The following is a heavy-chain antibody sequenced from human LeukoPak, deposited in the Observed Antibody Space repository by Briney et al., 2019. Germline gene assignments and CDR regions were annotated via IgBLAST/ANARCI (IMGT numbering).Heavy chain of an antibody. CDR1: GYTFTSYD. J-gene: IGHJ6*03. Sequence: GASVKVSCKASGYTFTSYDINWVRQATGQGLEWMGWMNPTSGNTGYAQKRQGRVTMTTDTSTSTAYMELSSLRSDDTAVYYCARHSALGPYYYYSHMDVWGKGPTVTVSS. CDR3: ARHSALGPYYYYSHMDV. CDR2: MNPTSGNT. D-gene: IGHD7-27*01. V-gene: IGHV1-8*02.